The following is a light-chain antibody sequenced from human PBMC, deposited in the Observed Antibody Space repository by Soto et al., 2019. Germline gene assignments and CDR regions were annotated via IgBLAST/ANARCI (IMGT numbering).Light chain of an antibody. V-gene: IGLV2-8*01. CDR3: SSYAGSNNFVV. CDR1: SSDVGGYNY. Sequence: QSALTQPPSASGSPGPAVTISCTGTSSDVGGYNYVSWYQQHPGKAPKLMIYVVSKRPSGVPERFSGSKSGNTPSLTVSGLQAEDEADYYCSSYAGSNNFVVFGGGTKLTVL. J-gene: IGLJ2*01. CDR2: VVS.